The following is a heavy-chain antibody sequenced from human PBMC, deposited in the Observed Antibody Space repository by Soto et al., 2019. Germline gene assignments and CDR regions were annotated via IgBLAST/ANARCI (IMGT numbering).Heavy chain of an antibody. V-gene: IGHV4-31*03. CDR2: IHYSGST. CDR3: ASGMIVVARQPLTY. Sequence: QAQLQESGPGLVKPSQTLSLTCTVSGGSISSGGYYWSWVRQHPGKGLEWIGYIHYSGSTYYNPSLKSRIIISVDTSKKQFSLNLSSVTAADTAVYYCASGMIVVARQPLTYWGQGTLVTVSS. D-gene: IGHD3-22*01. CDR1: GGSISSGGYY. J-gene: IGHJ4*02.